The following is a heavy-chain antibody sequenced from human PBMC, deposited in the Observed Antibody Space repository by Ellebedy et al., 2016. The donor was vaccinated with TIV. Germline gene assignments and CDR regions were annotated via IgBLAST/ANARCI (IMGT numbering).Heavy chain of an antibody. CDR1: GFTFSSYD. D-gene: IGHD1-1*01. Sequence: GGSLRLSCAASGFTFSSYDMHWVRQATGKGLEWVSAIGTAGDTYYPGSVKGRFTISRENAKNSLYLQMNSLRAGDTAVYYCASDTTTGYFDYWGQGTLVTVSS. V-gene: IGHV3-13*01. CDR3: ASDTTTGYFDY. J-gene: IGHJ4*02. CDR2: IGTAGDT.